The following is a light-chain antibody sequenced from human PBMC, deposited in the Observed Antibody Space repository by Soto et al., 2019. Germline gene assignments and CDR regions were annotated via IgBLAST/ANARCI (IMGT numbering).Light chain of an antibody. CDR2: EAS. J-gene: IGKJ2*04. V-gene: IGKV1-5*01. CDR1: HDVGNY. CDR3: QQYKDYSPVCS. Sequence: DIQLTQSPSTLSASVGDRVIITCRASHDVGNYLAWYQQKPGKAPKHLIYEASNLRSGVPSRFSGSGSGTEFTLTITGRQPDDFATYYCQQYKDYSPVCSCCQWTKVDIK.